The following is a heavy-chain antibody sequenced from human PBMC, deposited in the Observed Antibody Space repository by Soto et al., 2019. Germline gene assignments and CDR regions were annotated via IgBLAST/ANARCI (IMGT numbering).Heavy chain of an antibody. D-gene: IGHD6-19*01. J-gene: IGHJ4*02. V-gene: IGHV4-39*07. CDR3: ARAGDSSGPVALGY. CDR2: IFYSGGT. CDR1: GGSISSSSYY. Sequence: SETLSLTCTVSGGSISSSSYYWGWIRQPPGKGLEWIGSIFYSGGTYYNPSLKSRVTISVDTSKNQFSLKLSSVTAADTAVYYCARAGDSSGPVALGYWGQGTLVTVSS.